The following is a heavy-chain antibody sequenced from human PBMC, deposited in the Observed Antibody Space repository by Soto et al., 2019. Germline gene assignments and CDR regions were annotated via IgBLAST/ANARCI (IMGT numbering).Heavy chain of an antibody. D-gene: IGHD2-2*01. CDR1: GGSISSSGNY. J-gene: IGHJ5*02. CDR3: ARASPCSSTSSYLFAWPNWFDP. CDR2: IYYSGST. V-gene: IGHV4-31*03. Sequence: SENLSLTCTVSGGSISSSGNYWSWIRQHPGKRLEWIGYIYYSGSTYYNPSLKSRVTISVDTSKNQFSLKLSSVTAADTAVYYCARASPCSSTSSYLFAWPNWFDPSGQGTLVTVSS.